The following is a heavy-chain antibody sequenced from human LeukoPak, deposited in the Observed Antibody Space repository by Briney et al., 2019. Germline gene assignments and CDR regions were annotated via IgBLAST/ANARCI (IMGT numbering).Heavy chain of an antibody. CDR1: GFTFDDFG. CDR3: AREMLAAVAAQS. Sequence: GGSLRLSCAASGFTFDDFGMSWVRQAPGKGLEWVSYIRSSSSTIYYADSVKGRFTISRDNAKNSLYLQMNSLRAEDTAVYYCAREMLAAVAAQSWGQGTLVTVSS. V-gene: IGHV3-48*04. CDR2: IRSSSSTI. D-gene: IGHD6-19*01. J-gene: IGHJ5*02.